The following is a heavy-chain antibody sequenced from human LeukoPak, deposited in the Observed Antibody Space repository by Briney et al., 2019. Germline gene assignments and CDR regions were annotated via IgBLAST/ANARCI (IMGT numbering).Heavy chain of an antibody. D-gene: IGHD3-22*01. CDR1: GFTFSSYG. Sequence: GGSLRLSCAASGFTFSSYGMTWVRQAPGKGLEGLEWVSTISSSSGGSTYYADSVKGRFTISRDNSKNTLYLQMNNLRAEDTAVYYCARYYYDSSGYCYPGAFDIWGQGTMVTVSS. J-gene: IGHJ3*02. CDR3: ARYYYDSSGYCYPGAFDI. CDR2: ISSSSGGST. V-gene: IGHV3-23*01.